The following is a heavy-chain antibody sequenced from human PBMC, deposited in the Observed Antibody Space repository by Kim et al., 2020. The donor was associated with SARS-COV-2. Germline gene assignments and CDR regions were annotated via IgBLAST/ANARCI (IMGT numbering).Heavy chain of an antibody. D-gene: IGHD1-1*01. J-gene: IGHJ4*02. CDR3: AREQRHSTGTTLPSFDY. Sequence: GGSLRLSCAASGFTFSDYYMSWIRQAPGKGLEWVSYISSSSSYTYFADSVKGRFTISRDNAKNSLYLQMNSLRAEDTAVYYCAREQRHSTGTTLPSFDYWGQGTLVTVSS. CDR2: ISSSSSYT. CDR1: GFTFSDYY. V-gene: IGHV3-11*05.